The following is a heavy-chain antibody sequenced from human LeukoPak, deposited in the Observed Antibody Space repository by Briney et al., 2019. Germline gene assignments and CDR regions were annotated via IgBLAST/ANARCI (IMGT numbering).Heavy chain of an antibody. V-gene: IGHV4-59*12. Sequence: PSETLSLTCTVSGGSISSYYWSWIRQPPGKGLEWIGYIYYSGSTNYNPSLKSRVTISVDKSKNQFSLKLSSVTAADTAVYYCASSWRGDYEPNDAFDIWGQGTMVTVSS. CDR3: ASSWRGDYEPNDAFDI. CDR2: IYYSGST. D-gene: IGHD4-17*01. CDR1: GGSISSYY. J-gene: IGHJ3*02.